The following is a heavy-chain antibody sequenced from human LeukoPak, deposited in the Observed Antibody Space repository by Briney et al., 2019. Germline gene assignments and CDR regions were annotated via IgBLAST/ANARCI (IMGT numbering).Heavy chain of an antibody. CDR3: ARAVAGTEGSGF. D-gene: IGHD6-19*01. Sequence: ASVKVSCKGSGYTFTNYYIHWVRQAPGQGLEWMGIINPSGGTTDYAQKFQGRVTMTRDTSTSTVYMELISLRSEDTAVYYCARAVAGTEGSGFWGQGTLVTVSS. J-gene: IGHJ4*02. V-gene: IGHV1-46*01. CDR2: INPSGGTT. CDR1: GYTFTNYY.